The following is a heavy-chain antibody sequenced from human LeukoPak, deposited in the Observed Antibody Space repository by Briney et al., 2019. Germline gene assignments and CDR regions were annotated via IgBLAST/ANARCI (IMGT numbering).Heavy chain of an antibody. CDR1: GFTFSTFG. J-gene: IGHJ4*02. Sequence: GGSLRLSCAASGFTFSTFGMHWVRQAPGKGLEWVAIIWYDGSNIHYADSVKGRFTISRDNSKSTLYLQMNSLRAEDTAVYYCARDRDSFDYWGQGTLVTVSS. CDR3: ARDRDSFDY. CDR2: IWYDGSNI. V-gene: IGHV3-33*01. D-gene: IGHD3-10*01.